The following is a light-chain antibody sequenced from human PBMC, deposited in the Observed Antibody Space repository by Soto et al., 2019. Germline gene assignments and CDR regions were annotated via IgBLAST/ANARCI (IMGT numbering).Light chain of an antibody. J-gene: IGKJ4*01. V-gene: IGKV3-20*01. CDR3: QQYGDSLLT. Sequence: ENVLTQSPGTLSLSPGERATLSCRASQSISTSYLAWYQQKPGQTPSLLIYHASNRATGIPDRFSGSGSGTDFTLTISRLEPEDFAVYYWQQYGDSLLTFGGGTKVEIK. CDR1: QSISTSY. CDR2: HAS.